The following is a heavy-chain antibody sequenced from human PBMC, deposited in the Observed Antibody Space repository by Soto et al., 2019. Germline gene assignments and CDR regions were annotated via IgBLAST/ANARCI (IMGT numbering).Heavy chain of an antibody. V-gene: IGHV4-31*03. CDR3: ARTSCSGGSCYKIDY. Sequence: QVQLQESGPGLVKPSQTLSLTYTVSGGSISSGGYYWSWIRQHPGKGLEWIGYIYYSGSTYYNPSLKSRVTISVDTSKNQFSLKLSSVTAADTAVYYCARTSCSGGSCYKIDYWGQGTLVTVSS. CDR1: GGSISSGGYY. CDR2: IYYSGST. D-gene: IGHD2-15*01. J-gene: IGHJ4*02.